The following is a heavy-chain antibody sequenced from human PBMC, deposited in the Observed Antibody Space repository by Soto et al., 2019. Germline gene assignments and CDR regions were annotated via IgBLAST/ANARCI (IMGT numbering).Heavy chain of an antibody. CDR3: ARGGAPMTTAYYYYYYGMDV. CDR2: IIPMFDAA. CDR1: GGTFSSYA. V-gene: IGHV1-69*13. D-gene: IGHD4-4*01. J-gene: IGHJ6*02. Sequence: SVKVSCKASGGTFSSYAISWVRQAPGQGLEWMGGIIPMFDAANYAQKFRGRITITADESTSTAYMDLSSLRSEDMAVYYCARGGAPMTTAYYYYYYGMDVWGQGTTVTVSS.